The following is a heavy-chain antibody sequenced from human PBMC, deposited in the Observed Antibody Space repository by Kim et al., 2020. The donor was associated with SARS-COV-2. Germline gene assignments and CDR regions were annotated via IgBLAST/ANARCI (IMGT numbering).Heavy chain of an antibody. CDR2: IYYSGST. Sequence: SETLSLTCTVSGGSISSYYWSWIRQPPGKGLEWIGYIYYSGSTNYNPSLKSRVTISVDTSKNQFSLKLSSVTAADTAVYYCARGGYDSSGYYYNAFDIWG. CDR1: GGSISSYY. V-gene: IGHV4-59*01. J-gene: IGHJ3*02. D-gene: IGHD3-22*01. CDR3: ARGGYDSSGYYYNAFDI.